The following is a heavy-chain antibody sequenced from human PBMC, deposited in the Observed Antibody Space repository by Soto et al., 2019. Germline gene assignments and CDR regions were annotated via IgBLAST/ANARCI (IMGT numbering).Heavy chain of an antibody. CDR1: GDSISTYY. V-gene: IGHV4-59*08. CDR3: ARPGRDWGSLDY. D-gene: IGHD7-27*01. CDR2: IYYGGST. Sequence: QVQLQESGPGLVKPSETLSLTCTVSGDSISTYYWTWIRQSPGKGLECIAFIYYGGSTNYNPSLKSRVTISVDTSKNQFSLKLNSVTAADTAVYYCARPGRDWGSLDYWGQGTLVTVSS. J-gene: IGHJ4*02.